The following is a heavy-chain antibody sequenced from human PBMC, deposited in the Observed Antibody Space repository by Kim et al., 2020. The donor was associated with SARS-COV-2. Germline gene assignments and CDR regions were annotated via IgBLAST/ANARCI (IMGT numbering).Heavy chain of an antibody. Sequence: GGSLRLSCAASGFTFSSYSMNWVRQAPGKGLEWVSYISSSSSTIYYADSVKGRFTISRDNAKNSLYPQMNSLRAEDTAVYYCARDRTTQFDYWGQGTLVTVSS. CDR1: GFTFSSYS. CDR2: ISSSSSTI. J-gene: IGHJ4*02. D-gene: IGHD4-17*01. CDR3: ARDRTTQFDY. V-gene: IGHV3-48*04.